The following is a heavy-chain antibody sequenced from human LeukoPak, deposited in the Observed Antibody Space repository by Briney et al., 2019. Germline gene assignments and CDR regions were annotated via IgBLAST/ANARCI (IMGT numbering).Heavy chain of an antibody. D-gene: IGHD4-17*01. V-gene: IGHV3-48*03. Sequence: PGGSLTLSCAASGFSFSSYEMTWVRQAPGKGLEWVSFISSSGSGKNYADSVKGRFTISRDNAKNSLYLQMNSLRADDTAVYYCARRYYGVDYWGQGTLVTVSS. J-gene: IGHJ4*02. CDR3: ARRYYGVDY. CDR2: ISSSGSGK. CDR1: GFSFSSYE.